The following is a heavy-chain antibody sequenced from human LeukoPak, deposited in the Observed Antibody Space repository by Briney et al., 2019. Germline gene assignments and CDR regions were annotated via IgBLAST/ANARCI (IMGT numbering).Heavy chain of an antibody. CDR3: ARDPAWGSGSYFDY. V-gene: IGHV3-64*01. CDR1: GFTFSTYA. D-gene: IGHD3-10*01. Sequence: PGGSLRLSCAASGFTFSTYAMHWVRQAPGKGLEFVSTITSDGGDTRYASSVRGRFTISRDNSKNTLYLQMGSLRDEDMAVYYCARDPAWGSGSYFDYWGQGTLVTVSS. CDR2: ITSDGGDT. J-gene: IGHJ4*02.